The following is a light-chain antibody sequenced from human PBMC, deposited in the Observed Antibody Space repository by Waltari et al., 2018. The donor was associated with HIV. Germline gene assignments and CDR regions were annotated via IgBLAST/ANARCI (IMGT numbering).Light chain of an antibody. J-gene: IGLJ3*02. V-gene: IGLV2-23*02. CDR2: EVT. CDR3: CSYAGSSTLV. Sequence: QSALTQPASVSWSPGQSITISCTGTSSDVGGYNLVSWYQQHPGKAPKLIIYEVTKRPSGVSNRFSASKSGNTASLTISGLQAEDEAHYHCCSYAGSSTLVFGGGTNVIVL. CDR1: SSDVGGYNL.